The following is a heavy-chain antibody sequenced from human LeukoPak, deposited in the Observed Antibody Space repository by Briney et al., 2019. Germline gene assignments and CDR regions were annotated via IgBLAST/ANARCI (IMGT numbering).Heavy chain of an antibody. CDR1: GGSISSGGYS. V-gene: IGHV4-30-2*01. CDR3: ARAKRGIDGYNFDDGMDV. D-gene: IGHD5-24*01. J-gene: IGHJ6*02. Sequence: SQTLSLTCAVSGGSISSGGYSWSWIRQPPGKGLEWIRYIYHSGSTYSNPSLKSRVTISVDRSKNQFSLKLSSVTAADTAVYYCARAKRGIDGYNFDDGMDVWGQGTTVTVSS. CDR2: IYHSGST.